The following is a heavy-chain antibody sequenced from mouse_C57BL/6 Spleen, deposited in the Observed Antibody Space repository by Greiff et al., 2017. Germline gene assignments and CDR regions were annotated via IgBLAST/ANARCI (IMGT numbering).Heavy chain of an antibody. CDR1: GYTFTSYW. Sequence: QVQLQQPGAELVKPGASVKVSCKASGYTFTSYWMHWVKQRPGQGLEWIGRIHPSDSDTNYNQKFKGKATLTVDKSSSTAYMQLSSLTSEDSAVYYCASGIYYDYDEGGYYAMDYWGQGTSVTVSS. V-gene: IGHV1-74*01. J-gene: IGHJ4*01. D-gene: IGHD2-4*01. CDR2: IHPSDSDT. CDR3: ASGIYYDYDEGGYYAMDY.